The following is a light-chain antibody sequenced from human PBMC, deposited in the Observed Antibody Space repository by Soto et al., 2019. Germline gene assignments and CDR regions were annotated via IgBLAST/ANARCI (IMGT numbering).Light chain of an antibody. CDR3: CSYAGSFTNWV. V-gene: IGLV2-11*01. Sequence: QSALTQPRSVSGSPGQSVTISCTGTSSNIGHYNYVSWYQQQPGKAPKLMIYDVSKRPSGVPDRFSGSKSGNTASLTISGLQADDEADYYCCSYAGSFTNWVFGGGTKLTVL. J-gene: IGLJ3*02. CDR2: DVS. CDR1: SSNIGHYNY.